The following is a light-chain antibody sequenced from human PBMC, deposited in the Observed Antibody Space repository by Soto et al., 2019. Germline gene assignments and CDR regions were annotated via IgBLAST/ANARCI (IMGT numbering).Light chain of an antibody. J-gene: IGLJ3*02. Sequence: QSALTQRASVSGSPGQSITISCTGTSSDVGAYNYVSWYQQHPGKAPKLMIYEVSSRPSGVSNRFSGSKSANTASLTISGLQAGDEADYYCSSYTSSSTWLFGGGTKLTVL. CDR1: SSDVGAYNY. CDR3: SSYTSSSTWL. CDR2: EVS. V-gene: IGLV2-14*03.